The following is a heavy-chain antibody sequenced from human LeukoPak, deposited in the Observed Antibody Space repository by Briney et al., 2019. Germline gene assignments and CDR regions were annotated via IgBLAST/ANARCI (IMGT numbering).Heavy chain of an antibody. V-gene: IGHV4-34*01. D-gene: IGHD3-3*01. CDR1: GGSFSGYY. CDR2: INHSGST. CDR3: ARGRGKYTVFGVVTGYFDY. Sequence: SETLSLTCAVYGGSFSGYYWSWIRQPPGKGLEWIGEINHSGSTNYNPSLKSRVTISVDTSKNQFSLKLSSVTAADTAVYYCARGRGKYTVFGVVTGYFDYWGQGTLVTVSS. J-gene: IGHJ4*02.